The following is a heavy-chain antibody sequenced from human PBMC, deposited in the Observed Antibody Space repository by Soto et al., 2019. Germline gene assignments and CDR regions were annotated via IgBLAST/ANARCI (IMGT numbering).Heavy chain of an antibody. D-gene: IGHD2-15*01. CDR2: VFRSGDT. Sequence: SETLSLACTVSGFSIAHGQRWSWVRQSPGKGLEWIGEVFRSGDTNYNPSLKSRVTISMDTSNNQFSLKLASVTAADTAVYYCARHLTYCSAGSCYSDFPYYGMDVWCQGTTVTVSS. J-gene: IGHJ6*01. CDR3: ARHLTYCSAGSCYSDFPYYGMDV. V-gene: IGHV4-4*02. CDR1: GFSIAHGQR.